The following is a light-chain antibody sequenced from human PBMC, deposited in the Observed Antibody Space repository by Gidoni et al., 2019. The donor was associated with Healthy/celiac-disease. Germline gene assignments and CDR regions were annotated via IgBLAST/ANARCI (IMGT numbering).Light chain of an antibody. CDR1: QSVSSSY. CDR3: QQYGSSRFT. Sequence: LTPTPGTLSLSPGERATLSCRASQSVSSSYLAWYQQKPGQAPRLLIYGASSRATGIPDRFSGSGSGTDFTLTISRLEPEDFAVYYCQQYGSSRFTFGPGTKVDIK. CDR2: GAS. J-gene: IGKJ3*01. V-gene: IGKV3-20*01.